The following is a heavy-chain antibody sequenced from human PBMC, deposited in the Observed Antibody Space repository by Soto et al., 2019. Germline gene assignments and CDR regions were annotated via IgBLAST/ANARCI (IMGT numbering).Heavy chain of an antibody. D-gene: IGHD3-22*01. CDR1: GGSFSGYY. CDR2: INHSGST. CDR3: ARGRHYYDNSGYYYYYYGMDV. J-gene: IGHJ6*02. V-gene: IGHV4-34*01. Sequence: QVQLQQWGAGLLKPSETLSLTCAVYGGSFSGYYWSWIRQPPGKGLEWIGEINHSGSTNYNPSLKSRVTISVDTSKNQFSLKLSSVTAADTAVYYCARGRHYYDNSGYYYYYYGMDVWGQGTTVTVSS.